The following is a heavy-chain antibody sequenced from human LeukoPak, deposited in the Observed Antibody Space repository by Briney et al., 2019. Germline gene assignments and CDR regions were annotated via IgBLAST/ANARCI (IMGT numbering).Heavy chain of an antibody. CDR1: GFPFSGYW. CDR2: IKEDGSQQ. Sequence: PGGSLRLSCAASGFPFSGYWMDWVRQAPGKGMEWVANIKEDGSQQYYADSVKGRFTISRDNAKNSLYLQMNSLRVEDTAIYYRSRSLDYLGQGALVTVSS. V-gene: IGHV3-7*01. J-gene: IGHJ4*02. CDR3: SRSLDY.